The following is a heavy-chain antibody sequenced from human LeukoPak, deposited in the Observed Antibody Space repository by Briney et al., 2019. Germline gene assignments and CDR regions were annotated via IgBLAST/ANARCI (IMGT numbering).Heavy chain of an antibody. J-gene: IGHJ4*02. CDR1: GFTFSLYG. V-gene: IGHV3-66*01. CDR3: AREEPGGFDY. CDR2: IYSGGST. D-gene: IGHD1-14*01. Sequence: PGGSLRLSCAASGFTFSLYGMSWVRQAPGKGLEWVSVIYSGGSTYYADSVKGRFTISRDNSKNTLYLQMNSLRAEDTAVYYCAREEPGGFDYWGQGTLVTVSS.